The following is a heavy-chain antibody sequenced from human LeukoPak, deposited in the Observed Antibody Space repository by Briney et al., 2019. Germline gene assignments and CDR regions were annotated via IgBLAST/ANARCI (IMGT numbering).Heavy chain of an antibody. CDR2: ISSGSDII. D-gene: IGHD3-10*02. V-gene: IGHV3-48*01. J-gene: IGHJ6*04. CDR1: RFTFSSSG. CDR3: AELGITMIGGV. Sequence: GGSLRLSCAASRFTFSSSGMNWVRQAPGKGPEWVSYISSGSDIIFYSDSVKGRFTIFRDNAKNSLYLQMNSLRAEDTAVYYCAELGITMIGGVWGKGTTVTISS.